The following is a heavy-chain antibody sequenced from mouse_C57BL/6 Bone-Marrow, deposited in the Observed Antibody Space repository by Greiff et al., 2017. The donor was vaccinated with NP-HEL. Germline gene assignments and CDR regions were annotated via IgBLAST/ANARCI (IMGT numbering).Heavy chain of an antibody. CDR3: AKIPLQYYGSSYWYFDV. Sequence: QVQLQQSGPGLVQPSQSLSITCTVSGFSLTSYGVHWVRQSPGKGLEWLGVIWRGGSTDYNAAFMSRLSITKDNSKSQVFFKMNSLQADDTAIYYCAKIPLQYYGSSYWYFDVWGTGTTVTVSS. CDR1: GFSLTSYG. D-gene: IGHD1-1*01. V-gene: IGHV2-5*01. J-gene: IGHJ1*03. CDR2: IWRGGST.